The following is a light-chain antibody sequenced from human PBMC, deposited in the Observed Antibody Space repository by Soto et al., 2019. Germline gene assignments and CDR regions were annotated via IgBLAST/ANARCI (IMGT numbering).Light chain of an antibody. CDR1: QSVRSY. CDR2: DAS. Sequence: EIVLTQSPATLSLSPGERATLSCRASQSVRSYLAWYQQKPGQAPRLLIYDASNRATGIPARFSGSGSGTDLTLTISSLEPEDCAVYYCQQRSNWPPLTFGGGTKVEIK. J-gene: IGKJ4*01. CDR3: QQRSNWPPLT. V-gene: IGKV3-11*01.